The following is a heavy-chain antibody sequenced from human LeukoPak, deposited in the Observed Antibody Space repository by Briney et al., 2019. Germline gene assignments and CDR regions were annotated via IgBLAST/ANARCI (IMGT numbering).Heavy chain of an antibody. CDR1: GGSISSYY. V-gene: IGHV4-59*12. CDR2: IYYSGRT. J-gene: IGHJ5*02. D-gene: IGHD6-13*01. CDR3: ARATGGAAAADFDP. Sequence: SETLSLTCTVSGGSISSYYWSWIRQPPGKGLEWIGYIYYSGRTKYNPSLKSRVIISADTSKNQFFLKLNSVTAADTAVYYCARATGGAAAADFDPWGQGTLVTVSS.